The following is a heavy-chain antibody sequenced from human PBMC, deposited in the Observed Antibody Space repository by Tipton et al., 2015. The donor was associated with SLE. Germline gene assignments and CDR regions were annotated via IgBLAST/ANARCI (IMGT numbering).Heavy chain of an antibody. CDR2: IRYDGSNK. CDR1: GFTFSSYG. J-gene: IGHJ6*02. D-gene: IGHD6-13*01. V-gene: IGHV3-33*08. Sequence: SLRLSCAASGFTFSSYGMHWVRQAPGKGLEWVAVIRYDGSNKYYADSVKGRFTISRDNSKNTLYLQMNSLRAEDTAVYYCARSRGSSWPGGMDVWGQGTTVTVSS. CDR3: ARSRGSSWPGGMDV.